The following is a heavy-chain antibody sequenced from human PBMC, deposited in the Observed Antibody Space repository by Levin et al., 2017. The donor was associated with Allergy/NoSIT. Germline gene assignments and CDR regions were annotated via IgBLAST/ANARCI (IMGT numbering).Heavy chain of an antibody. CDR2: IYYSGST. V-gene: IGHV4-39*07. Sequence: ESLKISCTVSGGSISSSSYYWGWIRQPPGKGLEWIGSIYYSGSTYYNPSLKSRVTISVDTSKNQFSLKLSSVTAADTAVYYCARGTIAVAGTGWFDPWGQGTLVTVSS. J-gene: IGHJ5*02. CDR1: GGSISSSSYY. D-gene: IGHD6-19*01. CDR3: ARGTIAVAGTGWFDP.